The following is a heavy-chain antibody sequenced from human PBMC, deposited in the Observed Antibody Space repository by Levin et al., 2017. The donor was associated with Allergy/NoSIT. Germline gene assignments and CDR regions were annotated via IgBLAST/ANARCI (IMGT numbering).Heavy chain of an antibody. Sequence: GESLKISCAASGFTFSSYGMHWVRQAPGKGLEWVAVIWYDGSNKYYADSVKGRFTISRDNSKNTLYLQMNSLRAEDTAVYYCARERCSGGSCYQNNRDAFDIWGQGTMVTVSS. CDR2: IWYDGSNK. CDR1: GFTFSSYG. V-gene: IGHV3-33*01. D-gene: IGHD2-15*01. J-gene: IGHJ3*02. CDR3: ARERCSGGSCYQNNRDAFDI.